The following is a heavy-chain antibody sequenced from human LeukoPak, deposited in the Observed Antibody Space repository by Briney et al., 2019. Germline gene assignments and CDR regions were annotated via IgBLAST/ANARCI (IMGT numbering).Heavy chain of an antibody. Sequence: SVKVSCKASGGTFSSYAISWVRQAPGQGLEWMGGIIPIFGTANYAQKFQGRVTITTDESTSTAYMELRSLRSEDTAVYYCATKYYHDTGDYFGPEFDPWGQGTLVTVSS. CDR2: IIPIFGTA. J-gene: IGHJ5*02. V-gene: IGHV1-69*05. D-gene: IGHD3-22*01. CDR3: ATKYYHDTGDYFGPEFDP. CDR1: GGTFSSYA.